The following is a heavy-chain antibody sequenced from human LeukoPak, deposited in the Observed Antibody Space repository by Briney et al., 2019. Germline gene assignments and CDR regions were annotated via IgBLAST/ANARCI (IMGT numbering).Heavy chain of an antibody. V-gene: IGHV1-2*02. D-gene: IGHD2-2*01. Sequence: ASVKVSCKASGYTFTGYYMHWVRQAPGQGVEWVGWINPNSGGTNYAQKFQGRVTMTRDTSISTAYMELSRLRSDDTAVYYCARGEVVVVPAAMQNYWGQGTMVTVSS. CDR2: INPNSGGT. CDR3: ARGEVVVVPAAMQNY. J-gene: IGHJ4*02. CDR1: GYTFTGYY.